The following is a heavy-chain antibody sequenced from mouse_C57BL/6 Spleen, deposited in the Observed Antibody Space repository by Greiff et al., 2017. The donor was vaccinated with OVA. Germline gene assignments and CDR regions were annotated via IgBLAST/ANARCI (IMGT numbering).Heavy chain of an antibody. CDR1: GYTFTDHT. D-gene: IGHD1-1*01. V-gene: IGHV1-78*01. CDR3: AREIYYYGNPLYFDY. Sequence: QVQLQQSDAELVKPGASVKISCKVSGYTFTDHTIHWMKQRPEQGLEWIGYIYPRDGSTKYNEKFKGKATLTADKSSSTAYMQLNSLTSEDSAVYFCAREIYYYGNPLYFDYWGQGTTLTVSS. CDR2: IYPRDGST. J-gene: IGHJ2*01.